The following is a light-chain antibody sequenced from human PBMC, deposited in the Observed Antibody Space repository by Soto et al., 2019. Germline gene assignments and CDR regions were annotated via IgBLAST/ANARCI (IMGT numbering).Light chain of an antibody. Sequence: QSALTQPPSVSGSPGQSVTISCTGTSTDLGGYDYVSWYQQHPGTAPKLLIYDVNKRPSGVPDRFSGSQSGNTAFLTISGLQAEDEADYYCCSYGGTYSVFGTGTKVTVL. V-gene: IGLV2-11*01. CDR1: STDLGGYDY. J-gene: IGLJ1*01. CDR3: CSYGGTYSV. CDR2: DVN.